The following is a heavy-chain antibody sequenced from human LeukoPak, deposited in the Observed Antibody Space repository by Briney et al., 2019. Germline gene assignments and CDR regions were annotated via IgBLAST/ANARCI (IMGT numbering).Heavy chain of an antibody. CDR2: IRYDGSNK. CDR1: GFTFSSYG. Sequence: PGGSLRLSCAASGFTFSSYGMHWVRQAPGKGLEWVAFIRYDGSNKYYADSVKGRFTISRDNSKNTLYLQMNSLRAEDTAVYYCAKDRYNWNRNPSFDYWGQGTLVTVSS. V-gene: IGHV3-30*02. J-gene: IGHJ4*02. CDR3: AKDRYNWNRNPSFDY. D-gene: IGHD1-20*01.